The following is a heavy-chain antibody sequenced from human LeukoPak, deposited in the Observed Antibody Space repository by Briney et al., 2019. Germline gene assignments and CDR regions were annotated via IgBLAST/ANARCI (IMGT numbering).Heavy chain of an antibody. CDR1: GFTFSNYA. CDR2: IRTKTNNYAT. J-gene: IGHJ6*03. Sequence: GGSLRLSCAASGFTFSNYAMHWVRQAPGKGLEWVGHIRTKTNNYATALAASVKDRFTISRDDSKSTTYLQMNSLKTEDTAVYYCTRGSTTMVRGVRGIDFYYSMDVWGNGTTVTISS. D-gene: IGHD3-10*01. V-gene: IGHV3-73*01. CDR3: TRGSTTMVRGVRGIDFYYSMDV.